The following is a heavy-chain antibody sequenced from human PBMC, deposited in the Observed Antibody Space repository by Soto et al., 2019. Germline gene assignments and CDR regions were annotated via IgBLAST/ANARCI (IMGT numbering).Heavy chain of an antibody. V-gene: IGHV1-46*03. CDR3: AREGTGTTHGKYYFDY. CDR2: INPSGGST. Sequence: ASVKVSCKASGYTFTIYYMHWVLQAPGQGLEWMGIINPSGGSTSYAQKFQGRVTMTRDTSTSTVYMELSSLRSEDTAVYYCAREGTGTTHGKYYFDYWGQGTLVIVAS. J-gene: IGHJ4*02. D-gene: IGHD1-1*01. CDR1: GYTFTIYY.